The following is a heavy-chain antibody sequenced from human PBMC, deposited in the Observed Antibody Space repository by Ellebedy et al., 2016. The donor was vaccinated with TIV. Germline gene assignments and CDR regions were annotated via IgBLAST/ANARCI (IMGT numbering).Heavy chain of an antibody. CDR3: AREGNGGNWYYFDY. Sequence: ASVKVSCKATGYIFTSHDINWVRQAPGQGPEWVGGIIPILATVNYAQTFQGRVTITADKSTSTAYMELSSLRSEDTAVYYCAREGNGGNWYYFDYWGQGTLVTVSS. CDR2: IIPILATV. J-gene: IGHJ4*02. V-gene: IGHV1-69*10. D-gene: IGHD4-23*01. CDR1: GYIFTSHD.